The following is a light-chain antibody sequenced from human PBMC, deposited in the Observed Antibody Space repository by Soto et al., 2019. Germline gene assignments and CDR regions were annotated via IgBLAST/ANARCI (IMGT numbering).Light chain of an antibody. J-gene: IGKJ4*01. CDR2: GAS. Sequence: ENVLTQSPGTLSLSPGERATLSCRASQSVSSSYLAWYQQKPGQAPRLLIYGASNRATGIPARFSGSGSGTDFTLTISSLEPEDFAVYYCQQRSNWPLLTFGGGTKVDIK. V-gene: IGKV3D-20*02. CDR1: QSVSSSY. CDR3: QQRSNWPLLT.